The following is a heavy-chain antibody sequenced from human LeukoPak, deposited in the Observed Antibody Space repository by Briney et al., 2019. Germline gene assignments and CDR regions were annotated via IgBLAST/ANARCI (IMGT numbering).Heavy chain of an antibody. V-gene: IGHV4-59*01. CDR1: GGSISSYY. CDR2: IYYSGST. Sequence: SSETLSLTCTVSGGSISSYYWSWIRQPPGXGLEWIGYIYYSGSTNYNPSLKSRVTISVDTSKNQFSLKLSSVTAADTAVYYCARVSRNTAMVDFDYWGQGTLVTVSS. CDR3: ARVSRNTAMVDFDY. J-gene: IGHJ4*02. D-gene: IGHD5-18*01.